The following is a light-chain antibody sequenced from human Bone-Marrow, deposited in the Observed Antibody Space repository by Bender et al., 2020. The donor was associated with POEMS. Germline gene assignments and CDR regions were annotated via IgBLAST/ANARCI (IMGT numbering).Light chain of an antibody. Sequence: QSVLTQPPSVSGAPGQRVTISCTGSSSNIGAGYDVHWYQQLPGTAPKLLIYGNTIRPSGVPDRFSGSKSGSTASLTISGLQAEDEADYYCTSCTGGCTVVVFGGGTKLTVL. J-gene: IGLJ2*01. CDR3: TSCTGGCTVVV. V-gene: IGLV1-40*01. CDR1: SSNIGAGYD. CDR2: GNT.